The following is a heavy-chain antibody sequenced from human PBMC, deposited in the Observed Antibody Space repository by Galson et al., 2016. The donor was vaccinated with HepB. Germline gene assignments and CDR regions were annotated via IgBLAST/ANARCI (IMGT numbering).Heavy chain of an antibody. J-gene: IGHJ4*02. CDR2: ISGNGVNA. D-gene: IGHD3-10*01. CDR3: ASSVRGSGSPPGGY. Sequence: SLRLSCAASGFTFSTYAMSWVRQAPGKGLEWVSAISGNGVNAHYADSVKGRFTISRDNSKNTLYLQMNSLRAEDTAVYYCASSVRGSGSPPGGYWGQGTLVTVSS. CDR1: GFTFSTYA. V-gene: IGHV3-23*01.